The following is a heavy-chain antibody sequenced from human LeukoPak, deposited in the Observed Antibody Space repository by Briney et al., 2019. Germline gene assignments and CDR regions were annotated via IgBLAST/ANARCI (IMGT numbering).Heavy chain of an antibody. D-gene: IGHD1-26*01. V-gene: IGHV3-23*01. CDR3: AKHSGSFFIYYVDS. Sequence: GGSLRLSCAASGFTFSSYGMSWVRPAPAKGLEWVSTISGSAYNTYYADSLRGRFTISRDNSTNTLYLQMNSLRAEDTALYYCAKHSGSFFIYYVDSWGQGTLVTVSS. CDR1: GFTFSSYG. J-gene: IGHJ4*02. CDR2: ISGSAYNT.